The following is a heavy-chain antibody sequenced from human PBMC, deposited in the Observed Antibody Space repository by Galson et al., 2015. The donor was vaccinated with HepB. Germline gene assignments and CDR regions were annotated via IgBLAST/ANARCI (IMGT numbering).Heavy chain of an antibody. CDR1: GFTFSSYA. CDR2: ISGSGGST. Sequence: SLRLSCAASGFTFSSYAMSWVRQAPGKGLEWVSAISGSGGSTYYADSVKGRFTISRDNSKNTLYLQMNSLRAEDTAVYYCAKDGCSGGTCFNDYWGQGTLVTVSS. V-gene: IGHV3-23*01. J-gene: IGHJ4*02. CDR3: AKDGCSGGTCFNDY. D-gene: IGHD2-15*01.